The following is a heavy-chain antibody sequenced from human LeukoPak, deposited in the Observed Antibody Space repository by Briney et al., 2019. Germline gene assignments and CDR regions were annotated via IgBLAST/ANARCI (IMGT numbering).Heavy chain of an antibody. J-gene: IGHJ4*02. CDR3: ARVASRRDFTIFGIVY. CDR2: IIPILGIA. D-gene: IGHD3-3*01. V-gene: IGHV1-69*02. CDR1: RGTFSSYT. Sequence: ASVKVSCKASRGTFSSYTISWVRQAPGQGLEWMGRIIPILGIANYAQKFQGRVTITADKSTSTAYMELSSLRSEDTAVYYCARVASRRDFTIFGIVYWGQGTLVTVSS.